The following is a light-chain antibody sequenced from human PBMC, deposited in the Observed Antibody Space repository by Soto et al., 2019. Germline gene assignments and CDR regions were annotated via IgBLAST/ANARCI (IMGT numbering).Light chain of an antibody. CDR3: AAWDDSLSGVV. V-gene: IGLV1-44*01. Sequence: QSVLTQPPSASGTPGQRVTISCSGSSSNIGSNTVYWYQQLPGTAPKLLIYSNNQRPSGVPDRFSGTKSGTSASLAISGLQSGDEADYYCAAWDDSLSGVVFGGGTKVTVL. J-gene: IGLJ2*01. CDR1: SSNIGSNT. CDR2: SNN.